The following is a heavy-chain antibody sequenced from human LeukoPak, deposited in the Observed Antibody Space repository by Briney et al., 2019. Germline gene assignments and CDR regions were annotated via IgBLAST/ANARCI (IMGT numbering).Heavy chain of an antibody. CDR2: ISGSGGST. V-gene: IGHV3-23*01. D-gene: IGHD3-3*01. CDR3: AKDTHYDFWSGYPDY. Sequence: PGGSLRLSCAASGLTFSSYAMSWVRQAPGKGLEWVSAISGSGGSTYYADSVKGRFTISRDNSKNTLYLQMNSLRAEDTAVYYCAKDTHYDFWSGYPDYWGQGTLVTVSS. J-gene: IGHJ4*02. CDR1: GLTFSSYA.